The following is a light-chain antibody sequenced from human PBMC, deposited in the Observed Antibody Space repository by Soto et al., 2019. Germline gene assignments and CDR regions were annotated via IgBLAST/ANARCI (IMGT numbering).Light chain of an antibody. CDR2: DAS. J-gene: IGKJ1*01. Sequence: DIQMTQSPSTLSASVGDRVTITCRASQSISSWLAWYQQKPGKAPKLLIYDASSLESGVPSRFXXXGXGTXXXXXXXXXQPDDFAXYYCQQYNSYTWTFGQGTKVEIK. CDR3: QQYNSYTWT. CDR1: QSISSW. V-gene: IGKV1-5*01.